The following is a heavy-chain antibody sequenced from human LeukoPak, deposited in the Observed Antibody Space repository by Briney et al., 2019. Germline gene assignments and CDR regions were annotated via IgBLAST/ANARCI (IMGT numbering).Heavy chain of an antibody. CDR2: IWYDGGNK. Sequence: PGRSPRLSCAASGFTFSSYAMHWVRQAPGKGLHWVAVIWYDGGNKHYTDSVKGRFTISRDNSKNTLYLQMNSLRAEDTAMYYCARDDTYYYDSSGFPYDAFDIWGQGTMVTVSS. V-gene: IGHV3-33*08. D-gene: IGHD3-22*01. CDR1: GFTFSSYA. CDR3: ARDDTYYYDSSGFPYDAFDI. J-gene: IGHJ3*02.